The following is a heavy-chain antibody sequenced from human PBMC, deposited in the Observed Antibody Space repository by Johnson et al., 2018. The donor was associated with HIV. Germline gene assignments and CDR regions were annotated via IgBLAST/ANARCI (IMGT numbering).Heavy chain of an antibody. CDR1: GFTFSASA. V-gene: IGHV3-15*01. J-gene: IGHJ3*01. CDR2: IKRKIEGEAT. Sequence: VQLVESGGGLVQPGGSLKLSCVASGFTFSASAIHWVRQAPGKGLEWVGRIKRKIEGEATDYAAPVKGRFTISRDDSKNTLFLQMSSLKTDDTAVYYCTTAIVIDAFDVWGQGTMVTVSS. D-gene: IGHD3-16*02. CDR3: TTAIVIDAFDV.